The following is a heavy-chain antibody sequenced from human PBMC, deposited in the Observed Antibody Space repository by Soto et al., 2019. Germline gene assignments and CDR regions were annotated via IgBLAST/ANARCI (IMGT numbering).Heavy chain of an antibody. V-gene: IGHV4-31*03. CDR2: IYYSGST. D-gene: IGHD2-15*01. J-gene: IGHJ3*02. CDR1: GGSISSGGYY. Sequence: SETLSLTCTVSGGSISSGGYYWSWIRQHPGKGLEWIGYIYYSGSTYYNPSLKSRVTISVDTSKNQFSLKLSSVTAADTAVYCCAAPGNCSGGSCYGDAFDIWGQGTMVTVSS. CDR3: AAPGNCSGGSCYGDAFDI.